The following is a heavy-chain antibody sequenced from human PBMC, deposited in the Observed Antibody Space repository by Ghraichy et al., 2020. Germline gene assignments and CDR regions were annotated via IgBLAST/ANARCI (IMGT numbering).Heavy chain of an antibody. J-gene: IGHJ5*02. D-gene: IGHD6-13*01. CDR2: ISAYNGNT. Sequence: ASVKVSCKASGYTFTSYGISWVRQAPGQGLEWMGWISAYNGNTNYAQKLQGRVTMTTDTSTSTAYMELRSLRSDDTAVYYCARGGGSGYSSSFGWFDPWGQGTLVTVSS. CDR1: GYTFTSYG. V-gene: IGHV1-18*01. CDR3: ARGGGSGYSSSFGWFDP.